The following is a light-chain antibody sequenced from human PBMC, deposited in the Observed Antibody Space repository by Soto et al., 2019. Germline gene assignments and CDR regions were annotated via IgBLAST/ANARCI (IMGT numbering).Light chain of an antibody. Sequence: EIVMTQSPATLAVSPGDTATLSCRASQSLGGNLAWYQQKPGQGPRLLIFRASSRATGVPDRFSASGSGTEFTLTISGLQSEDFAIYYCQKYSNWPPWTFGPGTKVDIK. CDR3: QKYSNWPPWT. J-gene: IGKJ1*01. V-gene: IGKV3-15*01. CDR2: RAS. CDR1: QSLGGN.